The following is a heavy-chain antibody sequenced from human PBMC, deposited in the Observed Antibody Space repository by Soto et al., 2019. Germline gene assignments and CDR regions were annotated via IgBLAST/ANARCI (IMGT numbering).Heavy chain of an antibody. V-gene: IGHV3-74*01. Sequence: EVHLVESGGGLVQPGGSLRLSCAASGFTFSSYWMHWVRQAPGKGLVWVARINGDGSSTGRSASYADTVRGRFTISRDKAKNRLSLPMNGLRAEDTAVYYCAREQEWPTDYWGQGTLVTVSS. D-gene: IGHD3-3*01. CDR1: GFTFSSYW. J-gene: IGHJ4*02. CDR2: INGDGSSTGRSA. CDR3: AREQEWPTDY.